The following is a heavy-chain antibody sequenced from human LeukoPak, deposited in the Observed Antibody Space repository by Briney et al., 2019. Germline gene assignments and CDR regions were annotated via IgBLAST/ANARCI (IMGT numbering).Heavy chain of an antibody. CDR2: IKKDGSEK. CDR1: GFIFSSYW. Sequence: GGSLRLSCAASGFIFSSYWMSWVRQGPGKGLEWVANIKKDGSEKYYVDSVKGRFTTSRDNAQNSLFLQTDSLRAEDTGVYYCARGGTFYVLDEGHCWGQGTLVTVSS. CDR3: ARGGTFYVLDEGHC. D-gene: IGHD1-26*01. V-gene: IGHV3-7*04. J-gene: IGHJ4*02.